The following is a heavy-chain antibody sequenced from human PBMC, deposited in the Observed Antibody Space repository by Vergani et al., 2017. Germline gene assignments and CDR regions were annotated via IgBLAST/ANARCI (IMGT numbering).Heavy chain of an antibody. V-gene: IGHV4-59*08. CDR2: MYHSGST. CDR3: ARCFRDEGMIYGGTVENWFDP. J-gene: IGHJ5*02. D-gene: IGHD3-22*01. Sequence: QVRLQESGPGLVKPSETLSLTCSVSGGSMSGYYWSWIRQPPGKELEWIGYMYHSGSTNSNPSLETRVTISGDTSKNQFSLKLKSVTAADTAVYYCARCFRDEGMIYGGTVENWFDPWGQGTLVTVSS. CDR1: GGSMSGYY.